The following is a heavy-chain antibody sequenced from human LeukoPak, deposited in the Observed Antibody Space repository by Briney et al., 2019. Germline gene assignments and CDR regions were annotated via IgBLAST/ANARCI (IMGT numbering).Heavy chain of an antibody. J-gene: IGHJ4*02. CDR3: AGFELGKGSFDY. CDR2: IIPIFGTA. CDR1: GYTFISYA. D-gene: IGHD7-27*01. Sequence: ASVKVSCKASGYTFISYAMHWVRQAPGQGLEWMGGIIPIFGTANYAQKLQGRVTMTTDTSTSAAYMELRSLRSDDTAVYYCAGFELGKGSFDYWGQGTLVTVSS. V-gene: IGHV1-18*01.